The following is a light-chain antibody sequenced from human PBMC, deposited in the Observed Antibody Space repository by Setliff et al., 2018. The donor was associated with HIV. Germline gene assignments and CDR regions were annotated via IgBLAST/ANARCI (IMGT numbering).Light chain of an antibody. Sequence: QSVLTQPASVSGSPGQSITISCTGTSSDVGGYNYVSWYQQYPGKAPKLMIYGVRNRPSGVSDRFSGSKSGNTASLSISGLQAEDEADYYCSSYTSSGPPYVFGSGTKVTVL. CDR3: SSYTSSGPPYV. V-gene: IGLV2-14*01. J-gene: IGLJ1*01. CDR1: SSDVGGYNY. CDR2: GVR.